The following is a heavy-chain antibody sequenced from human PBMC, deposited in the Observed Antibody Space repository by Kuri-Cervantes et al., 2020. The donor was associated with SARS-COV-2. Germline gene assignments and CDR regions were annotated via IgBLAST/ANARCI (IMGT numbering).Heavy chain of an antibody. Sequence: ESLKISCAVYGGSFSGYYWSWIRQPPGKGLEWIGEINHSGSTNYNPSLKSRVTISVDTSKNQFSLRLRSVTAADSAVYYCARAPTGYSGYDWGGFDYWGQGTLVTVSS. CDR3: ARAPTGYSGYDWGGFDY. CDR1: GGSFSGYY. V-gene: IGHV4-34*01. J-gene: IGHJ4*02. D-gene: IGHD5-12*01. CDR2: INHSGST.